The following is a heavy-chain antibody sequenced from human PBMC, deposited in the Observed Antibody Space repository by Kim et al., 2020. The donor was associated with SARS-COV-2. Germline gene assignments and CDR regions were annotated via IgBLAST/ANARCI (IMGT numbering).Heavy chain of an antibody. J-gene: IGHJ6*02. CDR1: GFTFSSYA. Sequence: GGSLRLSCAASGFTFSSYAMSWVRQAPGKGLEWVSAISGSGGSTYYADSVKGRFTISRDNSKNTLYLQMNSLRAENTAVYYCAKRARITMLRGVRGDYYYGMDLWGQGTTVTVSS. V-gene: IGHV3-23*01. CDR2: ISGSGGST. CDR3: AKRARITMLRGVRGDYYYGMDL. D-gene: IGHD3-10*01.